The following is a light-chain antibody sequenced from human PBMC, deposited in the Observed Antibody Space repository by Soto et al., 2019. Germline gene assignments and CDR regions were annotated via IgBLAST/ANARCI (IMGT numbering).Light chain of an antibody. CDR2: EVS. CDR3: SSYTSSSTLV. J-gene: IGLJ1*01. Sequence: QSALTQPASVSGSPGQSITISCTGTSSDVGGYNYVSWYQQHPGTAPKLMIYEVSHRPSGVSNRFSGSKSGNTASLTISGLQAEDEADYYCSSYTSSSTLVFGTGTKVTVL. V-gene: IGLV2-14*01. CDR1: SSDVGGYNY.